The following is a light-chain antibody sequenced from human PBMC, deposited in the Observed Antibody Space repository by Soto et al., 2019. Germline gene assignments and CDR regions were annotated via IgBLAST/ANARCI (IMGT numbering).Light chain of an antibody. J-gene: IGLJ1*01. CDR1: SSDVGGYDY. CDR3: SSYTGGNPSYV. V-gene: IGLV2-8*01. CDR2: EVT. Sequence: QSALTQPPSASGSPGQSGTISCTGTSSDVGGYDYVSWYQQHPGKAPKLMIYEVTIRPSGVSDRFSGSMSGNTASLTVAGLQADYEADYYCSSYTGGNPSYVSGTGTKLTVL.